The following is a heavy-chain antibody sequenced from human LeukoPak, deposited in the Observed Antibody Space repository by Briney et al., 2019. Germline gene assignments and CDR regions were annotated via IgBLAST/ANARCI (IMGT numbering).Heavy chain of an antibody. D-gene: IGHD3-9*01. CDR1: GGSISSYY. CDR3: ARQSYDILTGYYRFDY. Sequence: PSETLSLTCTVSGGSISSYYWSWIRQPPGKGLEWIGYIYYSGSTNYNPSLKSRVTISVDTSKNQFSLKLSSVTAADTAAYYCARQSYDILTGYYRFDYWGQGTLVTVSS. CDR2: IYYSGST. V-gene: IGHV4-59*08. J-gene: IGHJ4*02.